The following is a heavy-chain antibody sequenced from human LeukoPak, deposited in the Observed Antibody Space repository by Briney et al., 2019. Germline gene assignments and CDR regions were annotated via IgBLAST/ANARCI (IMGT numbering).Heavy chain of an antibody. CDR2: IIPIFGTA. CDR1: GGTFSSYA. V-gene: IGHV1-69*05. D-gene: IGHD5-12*01. CDR3: ARRSGYDPYYFDY. J-gene: IGHJ4*02. Sequence: AASVKVSCKASGGTFSSYAISWVRQALGQGLEWMGGIIPIFGTANYAQKFQGRVTITTDEPTSTAYMELSSLRSEDTAVYYCARRSGYDPYYFDYWGQGTLVTVSS.